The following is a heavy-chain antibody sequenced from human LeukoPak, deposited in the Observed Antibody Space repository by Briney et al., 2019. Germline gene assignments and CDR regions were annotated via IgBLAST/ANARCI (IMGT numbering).Heavy chain of an antibody. CDR2: IYYSGST. V-gene: IGHV4-59*01. J-gene: IGHJ3*02. CDR1: GGSISNYY. D-gene: IGHD2-2*01. Sequence: PSETLSLTCTVSGGSISNYYWTWIWQPPGKGLEWIGYIYYSGSTNYNPSLKSRVTISVDTSKNQFSLKLSSVTAADTAVYYCARADAPNDAFDIWGQGTMVTVSS. CDR3: ARADAPNDAFDI.